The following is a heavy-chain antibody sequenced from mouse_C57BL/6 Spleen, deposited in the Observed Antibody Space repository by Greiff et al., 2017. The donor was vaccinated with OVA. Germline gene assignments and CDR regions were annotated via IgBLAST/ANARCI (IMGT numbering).Heavy chain of an antibody. Sequence: VQLQQSGAELVKPGASVKMSCKASGYTFTSYWITWVKQRPGQGLEWIGDIYPGSGSTNYNEKFKSKATLTVDTSSSTAYMQLSILTSEDSAVYYCARGGYGSSPWYFDVWGTGTTVTVSS. CDR2: IYPGSGST. CDR3: ARGGYGSSPWYFDV. D-gene: IGHD1-1*01. CDR1: GYTFTSYW. J-gene: IGHJ1*03. V-gene: IGHV1-55*01.